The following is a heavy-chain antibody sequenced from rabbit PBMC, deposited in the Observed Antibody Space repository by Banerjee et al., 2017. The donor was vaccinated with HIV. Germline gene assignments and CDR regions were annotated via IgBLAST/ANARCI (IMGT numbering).Heavy chain of an antibody. Sequence: QEQLVESGGGLVQPEGSLTLTCKASGFDFNSNAMCWVRQAPGKGLEWIACIFAGSSGSAYYATWAKGRFTISKTSSTTVTLQMTSLTAADTATYFCARYSSGYYILWGPGTLVTVS. V-gene: IGHV1S45*01. J-gene: IGHJ6*01. CDR3: ARYSSGYYIL. CDR2: IFAGSSGSA. D-gene: IGHD1-1*01. CDR1: GFDFNSNA.